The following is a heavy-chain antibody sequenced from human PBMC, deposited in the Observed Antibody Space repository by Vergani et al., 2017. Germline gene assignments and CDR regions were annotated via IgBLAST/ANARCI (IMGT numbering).Heavy chain of an antibody. CDR1: GYTLTGYY. Sequence: QVPLVQSGAEVKKPGASVKVSCKASGYTLTGYYLHLMRQAPGQGLEWMGWIDPNNGDTKYAQKFQGRVTMTRDTSISTAYMELSRLRSGDTAVYYCARGGRESSGNTNFDYWGQGTLVTVSS. J-gene: IGHJ4*02. D-gene: IGHD4-23*01. CDR2: IDPNNGDT. V-gene: IGHV1-2*02. CDR3: ARGGRESSGNTNFDY.